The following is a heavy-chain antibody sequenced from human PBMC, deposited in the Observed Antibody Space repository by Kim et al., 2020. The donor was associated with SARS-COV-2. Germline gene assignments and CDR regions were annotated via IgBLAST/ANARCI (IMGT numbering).Heavy chain of an antibody. CDR2: IFGSGHGT. V-gene: IGHV3-23*01. Sequence: GGSLRLSCVASRFTFSSSAMTWVRQAPGKGLEWVSTIFGSGHGTYYANSVKGRFVVSRDNSKNTLYLQMDNLSGADTAIYYCAKNVHITSVTFLWYFDLWGRGSSVTVSS. CDR1: RFTFSSSA. J-gene: IGHJ2*01. CDR3: AKNVHITSVTFLWYFDL. D-gene: IGHD2-2*01.